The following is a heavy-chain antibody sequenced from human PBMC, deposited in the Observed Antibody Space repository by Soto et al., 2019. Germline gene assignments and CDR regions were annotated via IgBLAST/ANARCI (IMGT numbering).Heavy chain of an antibody. Sequence: QVQLVQSGAEVKKPGASVKVSCKASGYTFTSYDINWVRQATGQGLEWMGWMNPNSGNTGYAQKFQGRVTMTRNTSISTAYMKLSSLRSEDTAVYYCATAVEMATILEDAFDIWGQGTMVTVSS. CDR2: MNPNSGNT. D-gene: IGHD5-12*01. CDR3: ATAVEMATILEDAFDI. V-gene: IGHV1-8*01. J-gene: IGHJ3*02. CDR1: GYTFTSYD.